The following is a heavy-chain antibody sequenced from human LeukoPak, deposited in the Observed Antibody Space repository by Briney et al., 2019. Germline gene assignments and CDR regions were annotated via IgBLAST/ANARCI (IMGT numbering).Heavy chain of an antibody. V-gene: IGHV1-2*02. CDR2: INPNSGGT. CDR1: GYTFTGYY. CDR3: ARDWDFRGNWFHR. J-gene: IGHJ5*02. D-gene: IGHD1-26*01. Sequence: ASVKVSCKASGYTFTGYYMHWVRQAPGQGLEWMGWINPNSGGTNYAQKFQGRVTMTRDTSISTAYMELSRLRSDDTAVYYCARDWDFRGNWFHRWGQGTLVTVSS.